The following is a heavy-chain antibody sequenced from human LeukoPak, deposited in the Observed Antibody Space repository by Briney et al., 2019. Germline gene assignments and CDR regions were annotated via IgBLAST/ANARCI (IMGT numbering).Heavy chain of an antibody. CDR3: ARHVPRYYFDY. CDR1: GGSISSYY. V-gene: IGHV4-59*08. J-gene: IGHJ4*02. D-gene: IGHD3-10*02. Sequence: SETLSLTCTVSGGSISSYYWSWIRQPPGKGLEWIGYIYYSGSTNYNPSLKSRVTISVDTSKNQFSLKLSSVTAADTAVYYCARHVPRYYFDYWGQGTLVTVSS. CDR2: IYYSGST.